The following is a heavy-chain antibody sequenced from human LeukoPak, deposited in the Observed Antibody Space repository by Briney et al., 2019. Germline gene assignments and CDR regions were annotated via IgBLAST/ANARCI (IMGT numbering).Heavy chain of an antibody. D-gene: IGHD3-9*01. Sequence: PGGSLRLSCAASGFTFSDYYMSWVRQAPGKGLEWVSYISSSGSRIYYADSVKGRFTISRDKAKNSLYLQMNSLRAEDTAVYCCARDYDILTRYDYWGQGALVTVSS. CDR1: GFTFSDYY. V-gene: IGHV3-11*01. J-gene: IGHJ4*02. CDR2: ISSSGSRI. CDR3: ARDYDILTRYDY.